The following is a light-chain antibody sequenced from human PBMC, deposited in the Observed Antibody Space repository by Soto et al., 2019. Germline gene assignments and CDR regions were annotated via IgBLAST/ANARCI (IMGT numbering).Light chain of an antibody. CDR2: DAS. CDR3: LQHDTYPRT. V-gene: IGKV1-33*01. J-gene: IGKJ1*01. CDR1: QDISNY. Sequence: DIQMTQSPSSLSASVGDRVTITCQASQDISNYLNWYRQKPGKAPKLLIYDASNLETGVPSRFSGSGSGTEFTLTITSLQPEDFATYYCLQHDTYPRTFGQGTKVDIK.